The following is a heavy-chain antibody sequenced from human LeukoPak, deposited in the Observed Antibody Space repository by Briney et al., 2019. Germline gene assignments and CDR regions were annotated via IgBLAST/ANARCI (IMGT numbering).Heavy chain of an antibody. CDR3: AKDKSLGLPTYFDY. CDR2: LYSRGST. V-gene: IGHV3-53*01. Sequence: PGGSLRLSCAASGFTVSTNYMSWVRQAPEKGLEWVSILYSRGSTYYAHSVKGRFTISRDNSKNTLYLQMNSLRAEDTAVYFCAKDKSLGLPTYFDYWGQGTLVTVSS. CDR1: GFTVSTNY. J-gene: IGHJ4*02. D-gene: IGHD7-27*01.